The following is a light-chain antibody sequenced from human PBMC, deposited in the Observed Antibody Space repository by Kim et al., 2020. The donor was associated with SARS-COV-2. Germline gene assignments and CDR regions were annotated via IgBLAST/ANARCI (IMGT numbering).Light chain of an antibody. CDR1: SGHSSYA. CDR3: QTWGTGINWV. V-gene: IGLV4-69*01. J-gene: IGLJ3*02. CDR2: LNSDGSH. Sequence: QLVLTQSPSASASLGASVKLTCTLSSGHSSYAIAWHQQQPEKGPRYLMKLNSDGSHSKGYGIPDRFSGSSSGAERYLTISSLQSEDEADYYCQTWGTGINWVFGGGTQLTVL.